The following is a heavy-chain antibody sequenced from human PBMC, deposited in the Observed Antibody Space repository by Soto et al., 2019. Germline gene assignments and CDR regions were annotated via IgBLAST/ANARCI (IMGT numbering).Heavy chain of an antibody. Sequence: LSLTCTVSGGSISSGGYYWSWIRQHPGKGLEWIGYIYYSGSTYYNPSLKSRVTISVDTSKNQFSLKLSSVTAADTAVYYCARDGATMVRGGNGMDVWGQGTTVTVSS. D-gene: IGHD3-10*01. J-gene: IGHJ6*02. CDR3: ARDGATMVRGGNGMDV. CDR1: GGSISSGGYY. V-gene: IGHV4-31*03. CDR2: IYYSGST.